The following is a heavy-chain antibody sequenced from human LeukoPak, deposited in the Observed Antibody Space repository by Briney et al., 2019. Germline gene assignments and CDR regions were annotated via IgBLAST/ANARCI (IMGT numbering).Heavy chain of an antibody. CDR1: GYTFATYG. D-gene: IGHD6-13*01. CDR3: AKVAGDRMDY. CDR2: IRANTGKT. J-gene: IGHJ4*02. Sequence: GASVKVSCKASGYTFATYGFCWVRQAPGHGLEWMGWIRANTGKTDYARKFQGRVTMTTDTSTSTAYMELRSLRPDDTAVYYCAKVAGDRMDYWGQGTLLTVSS. V-gene: IGHV1-18*01.